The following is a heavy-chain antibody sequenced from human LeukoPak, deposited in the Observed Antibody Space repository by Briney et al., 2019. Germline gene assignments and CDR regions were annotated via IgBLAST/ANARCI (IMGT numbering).Heavy chain of an antibody. CDR2: IYYSGST. CDR1: GGSISRGGYY. Sequence: SETLSLTCTVSGGSISRGGYYWSWIRQHPGRGLEWIGYIYYSGSTYYNPSLKSRVTISVDTSKNQFSLKLSSVTAADTAVYYCARVLAGYFDYWGQGTLVTVSS. V-gene: IGHV4-31*03. J-gene: IGHJ4*02. CDR3: ARVLAGYFDY. D-gene: IGHD6-19*01.